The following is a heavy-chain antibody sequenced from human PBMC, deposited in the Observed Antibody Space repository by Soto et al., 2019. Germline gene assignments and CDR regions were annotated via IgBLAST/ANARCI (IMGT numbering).Heavy chain of an antibody. CDR1: GGSISSGDYY. J-gene: IGHJ4*02. D-gene: IGHD1-26*01. Sequence: QVQLQESGPGLVKPSQTLSLTCTVSGGSISSGDYYWSWIRQPPGKGLEWIGYIYYSGSTYYNPSLKXXVXIXXDTSKNQFSLKLSSVTAADTAVYYCARGEKGEFDYWGQGTLVTVSS. V-gene: IGHV4-30-4*01. CDR3: ARGEKGEFDY. CDR2: IYYSGST.